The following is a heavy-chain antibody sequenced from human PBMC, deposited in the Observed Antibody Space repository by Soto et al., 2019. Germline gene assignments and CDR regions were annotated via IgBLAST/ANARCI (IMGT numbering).Heavy chain of an antibody. Sequence: EVQLLESGGGLVQPGGSLRLSCAASGFTFSSYAMSWVRQAPGKGLEWVSAISGSGGSTYYADSVKGRFTISRDNSKNTLYLQMNSLRAEDTAVYYCVSHYIVRGVISFDYWGQGTLVTVSS. V-gene: IGHV3-23*01. D-gene: IGHD3-10*01. CDR1: GFTFSSYA. CDR3: VSHYIVRGVISFDY. J-gene: IGHJ4*02. CDR2: ISGSGGST.